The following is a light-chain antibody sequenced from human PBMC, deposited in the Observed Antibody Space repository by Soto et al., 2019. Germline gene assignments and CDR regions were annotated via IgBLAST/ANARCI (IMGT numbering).Light chain of an antibody. Sequence: QSALTQPASVSGSPGQSITISCTGTSSDVGGYNYVSWYQQHPGKAPKLMIYEVSNRPSGVSNRFSGSKSGNTASLTISGLQAECEADYYCSSYTSSRVFVGGTKLTVL. CDR1: SSDVGGYNY. CDR3: SSYTSSRV. V-gene: IGLV2-14*01. J-gene: IGLJ3*02. CDR2: EVS.